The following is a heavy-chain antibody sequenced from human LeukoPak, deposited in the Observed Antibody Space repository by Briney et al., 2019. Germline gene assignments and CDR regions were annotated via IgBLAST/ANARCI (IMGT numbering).Heavy chain of an antibody. J-gene: IGHJ5*02. CDR3: ARELYSSSPQGEGWFDP. Sequence: SETLSLTCTVSGGSISSSSYYWGWIRQPPGKGLEWIGSIYYSGSTYYNPSLKSRVTISVDTSKNQFSLKLSSVTAADTAVYYCARELYSSSPQGEGWFDPWGQGTLVTVSS. CDR2: IYYSGST. D-gene: IGHD6-6*01. V-gene: IGHV4-39*07. CDR1: GGSISSSSYY.